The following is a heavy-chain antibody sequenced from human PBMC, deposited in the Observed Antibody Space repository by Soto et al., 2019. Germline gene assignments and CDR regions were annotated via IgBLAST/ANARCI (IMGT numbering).Heavy chain of an antibody. CDR2: IYDSGNT. J-gene: IGHJ5*02. D-gene: IGHD3-3*01. V-gene: IGHV4-30-2*01. Sequence: SETLSLTCAVSGGSVTSGGFAWSWIRQTPRKGLEWIGYIYDSGNTNYNGSLKSRVTISIDRSKSHVSLRMTSVTAADTAIYYCARELRARFDPWGQGILVTVSS. CDR3: ARELRARFDP. CDR1: GGSVTSGGFA.